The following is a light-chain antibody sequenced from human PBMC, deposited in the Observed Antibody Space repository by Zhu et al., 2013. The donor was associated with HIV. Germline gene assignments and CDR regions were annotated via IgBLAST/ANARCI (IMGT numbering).Light chain of an antibody. V-gene: IGKV1-33*01. CDR1: QDINNY. CDR3: QHLYRSPRT. Sequence: IQLTQSPVSLSASLGDRVTITCQASQDINNYLNWYQQKPGQPPKLLLYWASTRESGVPDRFSGRGSGTEFTLTITSLQPEDFVTYYCQHLYRSPRTFGQGT. CDR2: WAS. J-gene: IGKJ2*01.